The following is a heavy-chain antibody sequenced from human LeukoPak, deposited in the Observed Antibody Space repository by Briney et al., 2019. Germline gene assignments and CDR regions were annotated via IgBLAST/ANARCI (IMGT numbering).Heavy chain of an antibody. D-gene: IGHD2-2*01. CDR2: VSHSGAT. Sequence: SETLSLTCAVSGASVSSSTYFWGWTRQPPGEGPEWLGSVSHSGATYYNPSLKSRVTISLDTSKNQITLTVTSVTVADTALYFCASRIVVSPTAIETWFDSWAREPWSPS. CDR3: ASRIVVSPTAIETWFDS. V-gene: IGHV4-39*06. J-gene: IGHJ5*01. CDR1: GASVSSSTYF.